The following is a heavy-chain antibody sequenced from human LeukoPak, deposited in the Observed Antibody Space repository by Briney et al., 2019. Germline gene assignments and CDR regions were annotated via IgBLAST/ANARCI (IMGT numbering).Heavy chain of an antibody. CDR1: GGSISSSSYY. CDR2: IYYSGST. D-gene: IGHD3-9*01. CDR3: ARGHAYYDILTGYSIYGMDV. Sequence: SETLSLTCTVSGGSISSSSYYWGWIRQPPGKGLEWIGSIYYSGSTYYNPSLKSRVTISVDTSKNQFSLKLSSVTAADTAVYYCARGHAYYDILTGYSIYGMDVWGQGTTVTVSS. V-gene: IGHV4-39*07. J-gene: IGHJ6*02.